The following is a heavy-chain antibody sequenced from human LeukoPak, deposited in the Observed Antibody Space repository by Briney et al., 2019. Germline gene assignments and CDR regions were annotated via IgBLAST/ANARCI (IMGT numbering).Heavy chain of an antibody. D-gene: IGHD6-19*01. J-gene: IGHJ4*02. Sequence: SETLSLTCTVSGGSISSDSWSWIRQPPGKGLEWIGYIHYSGGTNYNPSLNSRATMSVDTSKHQFSMKLNFVTAADTAVYYCARQGSGWYYFDYWGQGTVVTVSS. CDR1: GGSISSDS. CDR2: IHYSGGT. V-gene: IGHV4-59*08. CDR3: ARQGSGWYYFDY.